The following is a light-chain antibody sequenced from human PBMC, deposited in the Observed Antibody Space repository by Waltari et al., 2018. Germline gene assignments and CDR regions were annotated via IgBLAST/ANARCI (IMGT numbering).Light chain of an antibody. Sequence: QSALTQPASVSGSPGQSITISCTGTSSDVGGYNYVSWYQQHPGKAPKLMIYDVSKRPSGVSNRCAGSKSGNTASLTISGLQAEDEADYYCSSYTSSPVFGGGTKLTVL. CDR2: DVS. V-gene: IGLV2-14*03. CDR1: SSDVGGYNY. CDR3: SSYTSSPV. J-gene: IGLJ2*01.